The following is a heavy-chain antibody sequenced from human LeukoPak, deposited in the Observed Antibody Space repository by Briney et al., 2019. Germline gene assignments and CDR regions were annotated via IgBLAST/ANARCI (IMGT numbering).Heavy chain of an antibody. CDR2: MNPNSGNT. Sequence: GASVKVSCKASGYTFTSYDINWVRQATGQGLEWMGWMNPNSGNTGYAQKFQGRVTMTRNTSISTAYMELSSLRSEDTAVYYCARSPRLVNYYYYMDVWGKGTTVTVSS. V-gene: IGHV1-8*01. CDR1: GYTFTSYD. D-gene: IGHD6-19*01. CDR3: ARSPRLVNYYYYMDV. J-gene: IGHJ6*03.